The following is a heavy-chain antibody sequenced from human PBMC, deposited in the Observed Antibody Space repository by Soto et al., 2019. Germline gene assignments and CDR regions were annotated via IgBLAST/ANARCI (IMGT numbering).Heavy chain of an antibody. CDR1: GFTFDSHG. D-gene: IGHD3-9*01. CDR2: IWYDGSNK. V-gene: IGHV3-33*01. J-gene: IGHJ6*03. CDR3: AREIFDKSRYYYYMDL. Sequence: QVQLVESGGGVVQPGRSLKLSCAASGFTFDSHGMHWVRQAPGKGLEWVAVIWYDGSNKYYGDSVKGRFTVSRDNSKNTLDLQMNSLRAEDTAVYYCAREIFDKSRYYYYMDLWGRGTTVTVSS.